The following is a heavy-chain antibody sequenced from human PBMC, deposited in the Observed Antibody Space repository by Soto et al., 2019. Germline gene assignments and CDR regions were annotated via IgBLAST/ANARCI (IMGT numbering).Heavy chain of an antibody. CDR3: ASPQLHCSGGSCNSYYFDY. Sequence: QLQLQESGPGLVKPSETLSLTCTVSGGSISSSSYYWGWIRQPPGNGLEWIGSICYRGSTYYNPHLKSRVTLSVDTSNNQFSLELSSVTGADTAVYSCASPQLHCSGGSCNSYYFDYWGQGTLLPVSS. J-gene: IGHJ4*02. CDR1: GGSISSSSYY. V-gene: IGHV4-39*01. CDR2: ICYRGST. D-gene: IGHD2-15*01.